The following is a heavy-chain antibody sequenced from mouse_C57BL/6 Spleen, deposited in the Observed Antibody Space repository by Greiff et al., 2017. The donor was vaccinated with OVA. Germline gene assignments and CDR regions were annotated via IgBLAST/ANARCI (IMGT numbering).Heavy chain of an antibody. CDR2: ISYDGSN. J-gene: IGHJ2*01. CDR3: ARDAGSSYPYYFDY. CDR1: GYSITSGYY. V-gene: IGHV3-6*01. Sequence: EVQRVESGPGLVKPSQSLSLTCSVTGYSITSGYYWNWIRQFPGNKLEWMGYISYDGSNNYNPSLKNRIPITRDTSKNQFFLKLNSVTTEDTATYYCARDAGSSYPYYFDYWGQGTTLTVSS. D-gene: IGHD1-1*01.